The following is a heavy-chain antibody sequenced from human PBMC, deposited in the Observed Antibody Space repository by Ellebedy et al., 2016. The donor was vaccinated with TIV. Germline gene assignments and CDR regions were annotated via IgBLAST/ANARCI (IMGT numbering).Heavy chain of an antibody. CDR3: AKTSGDNGDYPGPIDF. CDR1: GLTFSNYA. J-gene: IGHJ4*02. D-gene: IGHD1-7*01. V-gene: IGHV3-23*01. CDR2: ISGNGFNT. Sequence: PGGSLRLSFAASGLTFSNYAMTWVRQAPGQGLEWVSPISGNGFNTYYADSVKCRFTVSRDNSKNTLDLQMNSLTAEDTAVYYCAKTSGDNGDYPGPIDFWGQGTLVTVSS.